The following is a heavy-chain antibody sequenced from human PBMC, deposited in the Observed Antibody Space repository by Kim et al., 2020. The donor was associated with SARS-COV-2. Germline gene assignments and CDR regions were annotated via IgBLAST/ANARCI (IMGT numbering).Heavy chain of an antibody. CDR1: GGSISSYY. Sequence: SETLSLTCTVSGGSISSYYWSWIRQPPGKGLEWIGYIYYSGSTNYNPSLKSRVTISVDTSKNQFSLKLSSVTAADTAVYYCARDPGGAAACHDAFDIWGQGTMVTVSS. D-gene: IGHD6-13*01. CDR2: IYYSGST. J-gene: IGHJ3*02. CDR3: ARDPGGAAACHDAFDI. V-gene: IGHV4-59*01.